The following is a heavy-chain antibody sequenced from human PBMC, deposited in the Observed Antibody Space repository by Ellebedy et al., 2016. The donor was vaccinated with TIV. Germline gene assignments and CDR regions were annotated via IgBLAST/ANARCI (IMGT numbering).Heavy chain of an antibody. J-gene: IGHJ4*02. D-gene: IGHD2-2*01. CDR3: ARVEPFYCSSTSCKNLGSDY. CDR2: INDNGNST. V-gene: IGHV3-23*01. CDR1: GLTFSTYV. Sequence: GGSLRLSXVASGLTFSTYVMSWVRQAPGKGLECVSTINDNGNSTYFADSVKGRFTISRDNSKNTLYLQMNSLRAEDTAVYYCARVEPFYCSSTSCKNLGSDYWGQGTLVTVSS.